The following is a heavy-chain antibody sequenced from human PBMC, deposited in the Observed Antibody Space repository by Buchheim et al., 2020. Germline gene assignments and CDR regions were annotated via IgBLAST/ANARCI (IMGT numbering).Heavy chain of an antibody. CDR1: GGSISSGGYY. CDR2: IYYSGIT. CDR3: ARGPTRYYYDSSGYPYWYFDL. Sequence: QVQLQESGPGLVKPSQTLSLTCTVSGGSISSGGYYWSWIRQHPGKGLEWIGYIYYSGITYYNPSLKSRVTISVDTSKNQFSLKLSSVTAADTAVYYCARGPTRYYYDSSGYPYWYFDLWGRGTL. V-gene: IGHV4-31*03. D-gene: IGHD3-22*01. J-gene: IGHJ2*01.